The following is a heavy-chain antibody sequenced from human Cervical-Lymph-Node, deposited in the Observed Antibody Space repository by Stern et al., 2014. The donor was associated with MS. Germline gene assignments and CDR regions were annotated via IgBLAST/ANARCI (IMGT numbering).Heavy chain of an antibody. CDR1: GDSLRSANYY. V-gene: IGHV4-31*06. D-gene: IGHD1-26*01. Sequence: QVQLQQSGPGLVKPSQTLSLTCTVSGDSLRSANYYWSWIRQHPGKGLEWIGYIYHSGSTFYNPSLKSRVTISVDTSKNQFSLNLISVTAADTAVYFCSHLSTWYFDLWGRGTPVTVAS. CDR2: IYHSGST. CDR3: SHLSTWYFDL. J-gene: IGHJ2*01.